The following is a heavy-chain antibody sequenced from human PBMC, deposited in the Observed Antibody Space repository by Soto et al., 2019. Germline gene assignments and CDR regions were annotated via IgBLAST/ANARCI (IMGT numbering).Heavy chain of an antibody. CDR1: GFTFSSYS. CDR2: ISSSSSYI. Sequence: EVQLVESGGGLVKPGGSLRLSCAASGFTFSSYSMNWVRQAPGKGLEWVSSISSSSSYIYYADSVKGRFTISRDNAKNSLYLQMNSLRAEDTAVYYCARVIAAAGSRGYYYGMDVWGQGTTVTVSS. J-gene: IGHJ6*02. V-gene: IGHV3-21*01. CDR3: ARVIAAAGSRGYYYGMDV. D-gene: IGHD6-13*01.